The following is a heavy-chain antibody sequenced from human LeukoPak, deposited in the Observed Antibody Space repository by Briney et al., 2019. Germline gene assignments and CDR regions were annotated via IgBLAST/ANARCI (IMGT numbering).Heavy chain of an antibody. D-gene: IGHD1-1*01. CDR1: GFTFSSYT. Sequence: PGGSLRLSCAASGFTFSSYTMHWVRQIPGERPEWVSSISGDTTYIYYADSLKGRFTISRDNTNTSLFLQINSLRAEDTATYFCARRGTDASFSFFDVWGQGTMVTVSS. J-gene: IGHJ3*01. V-gene: IGHV3-21*01. CDR3: ARRGTDASFSFFDV. CDR2: ISGDTTYI.